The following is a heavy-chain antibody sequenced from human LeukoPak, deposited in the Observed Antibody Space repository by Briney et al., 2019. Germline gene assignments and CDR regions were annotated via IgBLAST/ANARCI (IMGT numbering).Heavy chain of an antibody. CDR3: ARSLRHCTSTSCSLYYYMDV. CDR2: ISGSGGST. V-gene: IGHV3-23*01. D-gene: IGHD2-2*01. CDR1: GFTFSSYA. J-gene: IGHJ6*03. Sequence: GGSLRLSCAASGFTFSSYAMSWVRQAPGKGLEWVSAISGSGGSTYYADSVKGRFTISRDNSKKTLFLQMTSLRDGDTAVYYCARSLRHCTSTSCSLYYYMDVWGKGTTVTVSS.